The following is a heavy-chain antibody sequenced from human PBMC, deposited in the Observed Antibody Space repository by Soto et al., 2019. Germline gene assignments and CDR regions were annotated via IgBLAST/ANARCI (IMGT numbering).Heavy chain of an antibody. V-gene: IGHV3-15*07. CDR1: GFTFSNAW. J-gene: IGHJ4*01. CDR2: TKTKTDGRTT. Sequence: PSGSLTLSCAASGFTFSNAWLNSVRHAQEQGLECVRRTKTKTDGRTTDLAAPVKRTFATSSDDSNNTDYLQLNSLKTEDTAVNYYTTNSYSTGVIVRFDYWGRGTLVTVSS. D-gene: IGHD2-2*01. CDR3: TTNSYSTGVIVRFDY.